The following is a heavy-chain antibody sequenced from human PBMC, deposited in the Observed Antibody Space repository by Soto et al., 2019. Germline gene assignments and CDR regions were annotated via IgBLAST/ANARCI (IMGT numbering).Heavy chain of an antibody. Sequence: ASVKVSCKASGYTFTNSGFSWVRQAPGQGLEWVGWIRVNNGDTHYAQKLQGRVTMTTDTSTSPAFMELRSLRSDDTAVYYCARVLGYSDVDAHYWGQGTLITVPS. CDR1: GYTFTNSG. D-gene: IGHD4-4*01. J-gene: IGHJ4*02. CDR2: IRVNNGDT. CDR3: ARVLGYSDVDAHY. V-gene: IGHV1-18*01.